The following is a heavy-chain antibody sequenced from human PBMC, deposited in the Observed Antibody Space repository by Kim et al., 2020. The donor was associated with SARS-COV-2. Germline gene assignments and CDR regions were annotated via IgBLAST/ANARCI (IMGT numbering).Heavy chain of an antibody. CDR1: GGSISSGGYY. V-gene: IGHV4-31*03. J-gene: IGHJ6*02. Sequence: SETLSLTCTVSGGSISSGGYYWSWIRQHPGKGLEWIGYIYYSGSTYYNPCLKSRVTISVDTSKNQFSLKLSSVTAADTAVYYCARDRVVAATLAYDDNYGMDVWGQGTTVTVSS. D-gene: IGHD2-15*01. CDR3: ARDRVVAATLAYDDNYGMDV. CDR2: IYYSGST.